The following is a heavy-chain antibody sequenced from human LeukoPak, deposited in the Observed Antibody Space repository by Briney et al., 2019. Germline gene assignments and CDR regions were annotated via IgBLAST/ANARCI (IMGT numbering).Heavy chain of an antibody. CDR1: GYTFTSYG. CDR2: ISAYNGNT. CDR3: ARMRYFDWFALWARKNWFDP. J-gene: IGHJ5*02. D-gene: IGHD3-9*01. Sequence: GASVKVSCKASGYTFTSYGISWVRQAPGQGLEWMGWISAYNGNTNYAQKLQGRVTMTTDTSTSTAYMELRSLRSDDTAVYYCARMRYFDWFALWARKNWFDPWGQGTLVTVSS. V-gene: IGHV1-18*01.